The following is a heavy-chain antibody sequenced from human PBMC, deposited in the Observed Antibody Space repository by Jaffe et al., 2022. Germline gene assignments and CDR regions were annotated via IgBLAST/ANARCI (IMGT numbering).Heavy chain of an antibody. CDR1: GGTFSSYA. Sequence: QVQLVQSGAEVKKPGSSVKVSCKASGGTFSSYAISWVRQAPGQGLEWMGGIIPIFGTANYAQKFQGRVTITTDESTSTAYMELSSLRSEDTAVYYCARAKVPLGNYYDSSGHNFDYWGQGTLVTVSS. CDR3: ARAKVPLGNYYDSSGHNFDY. D-gene: IGHD3-22*01. V-gene: IGHV1-69*05. J-gene: IGHJ4*02. CDR2: IIPIFGTA.